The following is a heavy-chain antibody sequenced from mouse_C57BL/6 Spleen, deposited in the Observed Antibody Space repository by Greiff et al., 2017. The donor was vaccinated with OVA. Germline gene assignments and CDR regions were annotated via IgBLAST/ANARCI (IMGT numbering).Heavy chain of an antibody. J-gene: IGHJ1*03. CDR3: ARRGLLWYFDV. CDR1: GYTFTSYW. V-gene: IGHV1-50*01. CDR2: IDPSDSYT. Sequence: VQLQQPAAELVKPGASVKLSCKASGYTFTSYWMQWVKQRPGQGLEWIGEIDPSDSYTNYNQKFKGKATLTVDTSSSTAYMQLSSLTSEDSAVYYCARRGLLWYFDVWGTGTTVTVSS. D-gene: IGHD2-3*01.